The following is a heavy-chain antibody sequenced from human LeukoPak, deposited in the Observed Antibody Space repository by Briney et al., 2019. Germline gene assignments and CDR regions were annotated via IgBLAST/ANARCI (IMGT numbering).Heavy chain of an antibody. CDR1: GFTFSSYA. J-gene: IGHJ4*02. D-gene: IGHD2-15*01. CDR2: ISGSGGST. V-gene: IGHV3-23*01. CDR3: AKDLVCSGGSCYSSFGDQRIFDY. Sequence: GGSLRLSSAASGFTFSSYAMSWVRQAPGKGLEWVSAISGSGGSTYYADSVKGRFTISRDNSKNTLYLQMDSLRAEDTAVYYCAKDLVCSGGSCYSSFGDQRIFDYWGQGTLVTVSS.